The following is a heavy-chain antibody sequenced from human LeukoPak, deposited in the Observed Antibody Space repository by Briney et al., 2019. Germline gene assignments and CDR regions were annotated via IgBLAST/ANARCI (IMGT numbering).Heavy chain of an antibody. CDR1: GDSISSYY. CDR2: IYYSGST. J-gene: IGHJ4*02. CDR3: ARVEMATVFGYYFDY. Sequence: SETLSLTCTVSGDSISSYYWTWIRQPPGKGLELIGYIYYSGSTYYNPSLKSRVTISVDTSKNQFSLKLSSVTAADTAVYYCARVEMATVFGYYFDYWGQGTLVTVSS. V-gene: IGHV4-59*12. D-gene: IGHD5-24*01.